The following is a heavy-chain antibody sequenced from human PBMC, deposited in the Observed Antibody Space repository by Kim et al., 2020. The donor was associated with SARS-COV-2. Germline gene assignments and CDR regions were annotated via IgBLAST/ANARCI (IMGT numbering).Heavy chain of an antibody. D-gene: IGHD2-2*01. V-gene: IGHV3-48*02. J-gene: IGHJ4*02. CDR2: SPR. Sequence: SPRYYAASEKGRFTISRDNAKTSLYLQMNSLRDEDTAVYYCARATRTSDYWGQGTLVTVSS. CDR3: ARATRTSDY.